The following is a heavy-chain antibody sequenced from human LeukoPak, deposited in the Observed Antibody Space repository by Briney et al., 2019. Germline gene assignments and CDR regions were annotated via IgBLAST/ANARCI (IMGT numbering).Heavy chain of an antibody. CDR1: GFTFSSYT. CDR2: ISSSSRSI. D-gene: IGHD1-20*01. Sequence: GGSLRLFCAASGFTFSSYTMNWVRQAPGKGLEWVSSISSSSRSIFYADSVRGRFTTSRDNAKNSLFLQMNGLRAEDTAVYYCARTHGTLTGTGFYYWGQGTLVTVSS. CDR3: ARTHGTLTGTGFYY. J-gene: IGHJ4*02. V-gene: IGHV3-21*01.